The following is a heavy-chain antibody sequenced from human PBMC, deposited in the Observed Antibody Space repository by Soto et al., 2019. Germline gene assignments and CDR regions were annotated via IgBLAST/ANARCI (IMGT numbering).Heavy chain of an antibody. CDR2: ISAYNGNT. Sequence: GASVKVSCKASGYTFTSYGISWVRQAPGQGLEWMGWISAYNGNTNYAQKLQGRVTMTTDTSTSTAYMGLRSLRSDDTAVYYCARGRSIVVVPAATNYYGMDVWGQGTTVTVSS. CDR3: ARGRSIVVVPAATNYYGMDV. D-gene: IGHD2-2*01. CDR1: GYTFTSYG. J-gene: IGHJ6*02. V-gene: IGHV1-18*04.